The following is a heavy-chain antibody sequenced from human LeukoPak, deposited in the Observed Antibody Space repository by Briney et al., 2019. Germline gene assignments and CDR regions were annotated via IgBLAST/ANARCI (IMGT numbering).Heavy chain of an antibody. V-gene: IGHV3-30-3*01. CDR1: GFTFSSYA. Sequence: PGGSLRLSCAASGFTFSSYAMHWVRQAPGKGLEWVAVISYDGSNKYYADSVKGRFTISRDNSKNTLYLQMNSLRAEDTAVYYCARDCDTGSGWYLSDYWGQGTLVTVSS. CDR2: ISYDGSNK. D-gene: IGHD6-19*01. J-gene: IGHJ4*02. CDR3: ARDCDTGSGWYLSDY.